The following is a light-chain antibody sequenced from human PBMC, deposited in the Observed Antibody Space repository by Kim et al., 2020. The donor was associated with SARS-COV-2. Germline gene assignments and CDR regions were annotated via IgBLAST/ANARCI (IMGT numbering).Light chain of an antibody. Sequence: VSVALGQTARITCGGNNIVNKNVHCYQQKPGQAPVLVIYRDTNRPSGIPERLSGSNSGNTATLTISRAQAGDEADYYCQVWDNTWVFGGGTQLTVL. J-gene: IGLJ3*02. CDR2: RDT. V-gene: IGLV3-9*01. CDR1: NIVNKN. CDR3: QVWDNTWV.